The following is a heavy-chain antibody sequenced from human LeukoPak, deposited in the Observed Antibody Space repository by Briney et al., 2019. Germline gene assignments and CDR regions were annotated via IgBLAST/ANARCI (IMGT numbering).Heavy chain of an antibody. CDR1: GGSLSSYY. Sequence: SETLSLTCSVSGGSLSSYYWSWIRQPQGKGLEWIGYIYSSGSTNYNPSLKSRVTISVDTSKNHFSLNLTSVTAADTALYYCARNYYYYYMDVWGKGTTVTVSS. V-gene: IGHV4-59*08. J-gene: IGHJ6*03. CDR2: IYSSGST. CDR3: ARNYYYYYMDV.